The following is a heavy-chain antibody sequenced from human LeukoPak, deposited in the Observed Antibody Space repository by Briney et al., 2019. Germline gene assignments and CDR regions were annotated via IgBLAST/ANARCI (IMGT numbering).Heavy chain of an antibody. CDR2: ISSSGSTI. CDR3: ARVKGSGWYAVDY. J-gene: IGHJ4*02. CDR1: GFTFSYYE. D-gene: IGHD6-19*01. Sequence: GGSLRLSCAASGFTFSYYEMNWVRQAPGEGLEWVSYISSSGSTIYYADSVKGRFTISRDNAKNSLYLQMDSLRAEDTAVYYCARVKGSGWYAVDYWGQGTLVTVSS. V-gene: IGHV3-48*03.